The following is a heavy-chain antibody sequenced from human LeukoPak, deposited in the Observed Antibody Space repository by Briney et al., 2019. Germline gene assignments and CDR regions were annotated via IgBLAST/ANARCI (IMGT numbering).Heavy chain of an antibody. J-gene: IGHJ4*02. CDR3: ARERAFYYFDY. CDR2: MSGSGGST. Sequence: PGGSLRLSCAASGFTFSSNAMSWVRQASGKGLELVSDMSGSGGSTYYADSVKGRFTISRDNSKNTLYLQMDSLRAEDTAIYYCARERAFYYFDYWGQGALVTVSS. CDR1: GFTFSSNA. V-gene: IGHV3-23*01.